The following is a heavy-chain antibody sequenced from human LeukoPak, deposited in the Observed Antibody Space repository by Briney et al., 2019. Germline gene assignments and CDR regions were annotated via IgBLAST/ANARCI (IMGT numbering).Heavy chain of an antibody. CDR1: GGSISSGDYY. CDR3: ARFGYSYGETIDY. D-gene: IGHD5-18*01. CDR2: IYYSGST. V-gene: IGHV4-30-4*08. Sequence: SETLSLTCTVSGGSISSGDYYWSWIRQPPGKGLEWIGYIYYSGSTNYNPSLKSRVIISVDKSKNQFSLKLSSVTAADTAVYYCARFGYSYGETIDYWGQGTLVTVSS. J-gene: IGHJ4*02.